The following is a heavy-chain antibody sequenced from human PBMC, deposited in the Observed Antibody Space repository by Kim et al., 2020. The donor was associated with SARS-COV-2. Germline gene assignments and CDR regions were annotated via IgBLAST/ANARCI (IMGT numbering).Heavy chain of an antibody. Sequence: ASVKVSFKASGYTFTSYGISWVRQAPGQGLEWMGWISAYNGNTNYAQKLQGRVTMTTDTSTSTAYMELRSLRSDDTAVYYCARFPPPWDRQGVYSYWGQGTLVTVSS. CDR1: GYTFTSYG. CDR2: ISAYNGNT. CDR3: ARFPPPWDRQGVYSY. V-gene: IGHV1-18*01. J-gene: IGHJ4*02. D-gene: IGHD6-13*01.